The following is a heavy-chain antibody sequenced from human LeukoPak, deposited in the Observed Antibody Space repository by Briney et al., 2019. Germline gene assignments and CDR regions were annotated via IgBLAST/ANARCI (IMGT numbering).Heavy chain of an antibody. CDR2: IYYSGST. CDR3: ARYYDSDHFDY. J-gene: IGHJ4*02. D-gene: IGHD3-22*01. CDR1: GGSISSYY. Sequence: SETLSLTCTVSGGSISSYYWSWIRQPPGKGLEWIGHIYYSGSTNYNPSLKSRVTISVDTSKNQFSLKLSSVTAADTAVYYCARYYDSDHFDYWGQGTLVTVSS. V-gene: IGHV4-59*01.